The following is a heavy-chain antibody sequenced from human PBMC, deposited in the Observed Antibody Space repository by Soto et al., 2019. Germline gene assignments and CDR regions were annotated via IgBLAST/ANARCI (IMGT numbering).Heavy chain of an antibody. CDR3: ERDSFGLDV. CDR2: ISYDGSNG. CDR1: GFTFSYYA. V-gene: IGHV3-30-3*01. Sequence: PGGSLRLSCAASGFTFSYYAMHWVRQAPGKGLEWVSFISYDGSNGYYADSMKGRFTISRDNSKNTLYLQMDSLRAEDTAVYYCERDSFGLDVWGQGTTVTVSS. J-gene: IGHJ6*02.